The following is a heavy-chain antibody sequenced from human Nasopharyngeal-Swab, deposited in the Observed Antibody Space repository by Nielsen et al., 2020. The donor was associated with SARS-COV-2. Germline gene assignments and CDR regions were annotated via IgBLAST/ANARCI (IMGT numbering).Heavy chain of an antibody. V-gene: IGHV3-21*01. Sequence: VRQAPGKGLEWVSSISSSSTYIYYADSVKGRFTVSRDNAKNSLYLQMSSLRTEDAAGYYCARSPYYDFWSGYYTRFDYWGRGTLVTVSS. J-gene: IGHJ4*02. D-gene: IGHD3-3*01. CDR2: ISSSSTYI. CDR3: ARSPYYDFWSGYYTRFDY.